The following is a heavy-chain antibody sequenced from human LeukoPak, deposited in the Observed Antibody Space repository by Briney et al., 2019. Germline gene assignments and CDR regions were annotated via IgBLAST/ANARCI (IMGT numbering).Heavy chain of an antibody. V-gene: IGHV3-7*01. CDR3: ERGGQLGALYYFDY. J-gene: IGHJ4*02. CDR2: IKEDGTQK. Sequence: PGGSLRLSCAASGFTFNKSWMSWVRQAPGKGPEWVANIKEDGTQKYYVDSVRGRFTISRDNARNSLYLQMNSLRAEDTAVYYCERGGQLGALYYFDYWGQGTLVTVSS. D-gene: IGHD7-27*01. CDR1: GFTFNKSW.